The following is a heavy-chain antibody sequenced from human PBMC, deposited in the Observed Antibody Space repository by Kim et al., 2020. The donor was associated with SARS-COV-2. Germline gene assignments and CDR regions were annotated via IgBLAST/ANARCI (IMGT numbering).Heavy chain of an antibody. D-gene: IGHD3-10*01. Sequence: SETLSLTCAVYGGSFSGYYWSWIRQPPGKGLEWIGEINHSGSTNYNPSLKSRVTISVDTSKNQFSLKLSSVTAADTAVYYCARGRLLWFGELPQNVWGQG. CDR2: INHSGST. CDR3: ARGRLLWFGELPQNV. J-gene: IGHJ1*01. V-gene: IGHV4-34*01. CDR1: GGSFSGYY.